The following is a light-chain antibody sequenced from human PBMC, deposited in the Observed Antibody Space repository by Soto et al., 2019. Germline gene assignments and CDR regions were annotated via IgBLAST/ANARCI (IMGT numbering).Light chain of an antibody. CDR1: SSDVGRYNY. J-gene: IGLJ1*01. Sequence: QSVLTQPPSASGSPGQSVTISCTGTSSDVGRYNYVSWYQQHPGKAPKLMISEVNKRASGVPDRFPGSKSGNTASLTVSGLQAADEADYYRSSYAGTPFVFGTGPKVTVL. CDR2: EVN. CDR3: SSYAGTPFV. V-gene: IGLV2-8*01.